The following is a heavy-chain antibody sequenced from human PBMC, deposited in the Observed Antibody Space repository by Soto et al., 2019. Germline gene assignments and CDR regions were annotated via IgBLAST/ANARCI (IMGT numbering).Heavy chain of an antibody. CDR2: IYHSGST. J-gene: IGHJ6*03. V-gene: IGHV4-4*02. CDR1: SGSISSSNW. Sequence: SETLSLTCAVSSGSISSSNWWSWVRQPPGKGLEWIGEIYHSGSTNYNPSLKSRVTISVDKSKNQFSLKLSSVTAADTAVYYCARDLMVVAATRPAPDYYYYYMDVWGKGTTVTVSS. D-gene: IGHD2-15*01. CDR3: ARDLMVVAATRPAPDYYYYYMDV.